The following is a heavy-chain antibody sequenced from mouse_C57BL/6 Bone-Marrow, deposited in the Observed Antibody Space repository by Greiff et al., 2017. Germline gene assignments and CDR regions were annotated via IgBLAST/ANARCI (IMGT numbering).Heavy chain of an antibody. CDR3: ARRFTVGV. D-gene: IGHD1-1*01. V-gene: IGHV5-17*01. Sequence: EVQLVESGGGLVKPGGSLKLSCAASGFTFSDYGMHWVRQAPEKGLEWVEYISSGSSTIYYADTVKGRFTIARDNAKNTLFLQLTSLTSEDTAMYYCARRFTVGVWGTGTAVTVSA. CDR2: ISSGSSTI. CDR1: GFTFSDYG. J-gene: IGHJ1*03.